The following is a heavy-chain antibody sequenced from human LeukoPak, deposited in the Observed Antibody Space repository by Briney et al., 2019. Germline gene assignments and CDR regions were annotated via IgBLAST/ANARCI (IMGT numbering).Heavy chain of an antibody. D-gene: IGHD6-13*01. CDR1: GSTFSSYG. V-gene: IGHV3-33*08. Sequence: PGGSLRLTCTASGSTFSSYGMHWVRQAPGKGLEWVAVIWYDGRNKHYADSVKGRFTISRDNARNTLFLQMNSLRAEDTAVYYCARVRYSSSSGSGDYWGQGTLVTVSS. CDR3: ARVRYSSSSGSGDY. CDR2: IWYDGRNK. J-gene: IGHJ4*02.